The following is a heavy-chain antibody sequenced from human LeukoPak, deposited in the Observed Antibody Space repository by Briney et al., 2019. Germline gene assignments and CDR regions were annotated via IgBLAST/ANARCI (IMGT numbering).Heavy chain of an antibody. CDR1: GGSISSSNW. D-gene: IGHD3-22*01. V-gene: IGHV4-4*03. J-gene: IGHJ4*02. CDR3: ARASYYYDSSGYYYFDY. CDR2: IYHSGST. Sequence: PPGTLSLTCAVSGGSISSSNWWSWVRQPPGKGLEWIGEIYHSGSTNYNPSLKSRVTISVDKSKNQFSLKLSSVTAADTAVYYCARASYYYDSSGYYYFDYWGQGTLVTVSS.